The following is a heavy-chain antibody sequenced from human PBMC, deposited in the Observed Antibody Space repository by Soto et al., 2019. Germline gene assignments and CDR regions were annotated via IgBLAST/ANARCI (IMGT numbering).Heavy chain of an antibody. CDR2: ISGSGGST. D-gene: IGHD3-3*01. CDR1: GFTFSSYA. CDR3: AKGYAFWSGTYGMDV. Sequence: PGGSLRLSCAASGFTFSSYAMSWVRQAPGKGLEWVSAISGSGGSTYYADSVKGRFTISRDNSKNTLYLQMNSLRAEDTAVYYCAKGYAFWSGTYGMDVCCQGNTVTVSS. J-gene: IGHJ6*02. V-gene: IGHV3-23*01.